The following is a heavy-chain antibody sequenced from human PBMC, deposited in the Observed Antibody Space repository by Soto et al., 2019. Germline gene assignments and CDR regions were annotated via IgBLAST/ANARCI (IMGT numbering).Heavy chain of an antibody. CDR2: ISGSGGST. CDR1: GFTFSSYA. CDR3: AKVSRNGWFRARYFDY. D-gene: IGHD3-10*01. V-gene: IGHV3-23*01. Sequence: EVQLLESGGGLVQPGGSLRLSCAASGFTFSSYAMSWVRQAPGKGLEWVSAISGSGGSTYYADSVKGRFTISRDNSKNTLYLQMNSLRAEDTAVYYCAKVSRNGWFRARYFDYWGQGTLVTVSS. J-gene: IGHJ4*02.